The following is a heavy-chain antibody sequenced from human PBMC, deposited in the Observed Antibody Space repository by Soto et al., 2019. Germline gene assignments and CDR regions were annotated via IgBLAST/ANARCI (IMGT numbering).Heavy chain of an antibody. D-gene: IGHD1-26*01. CDR1: GFAFSNYV. V-gene: IGHV3-23*01. Sequence: GGSLRLSCAASGFAFSNYVMSWVRQAPGKGLEWVSSISNSGGSTYYADSVKGRFTISRDNSKNTLYLQMNSLRAEDTAVYYCAKEDVGGYYYSGLWGRGTLVTVSS. J-gene: IGHJ4*02. CDR2: ISNSGGST. CDR3: AKEDVGGYYYSGL.